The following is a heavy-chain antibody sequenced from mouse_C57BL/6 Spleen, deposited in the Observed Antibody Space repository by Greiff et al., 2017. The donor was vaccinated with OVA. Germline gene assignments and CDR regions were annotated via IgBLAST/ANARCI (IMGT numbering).Heavy chain of an antibody. Sequence: QVQLQQPGAELVKPGASVKLSCKASGYTFTSYWMHWVKQRPGRGLEWIGRIDPNSGGTKYNEKFKSKATLTVDKPSSTAYMKLSSLTSEDSAVYYCARYYGSSYWYFDVWGTGTTVTVSS. V-gene: IGHV1-72*01. D-gene: IGHD1-1*01. CDR3: ARYYGSSYWYFDV. CDR1: GYTFTSYW. CDR2: IDPNSGGT. J-gene: IGHJ1*03.